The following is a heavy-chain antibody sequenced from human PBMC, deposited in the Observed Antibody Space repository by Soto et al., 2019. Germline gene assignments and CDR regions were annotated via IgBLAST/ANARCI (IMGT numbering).Heavy chain of an antibody. V-gene: IGHV1-69*01. CDR2: IIPIFGTA. CDR1: GGTFSSYA. D-gene: IGHD4-4*01. CDR3: AREEGSNSTHYYYDGMDV. J-gene: IGHJ6*02. Sequence: QVQLVQSGAEVKKPGSSVKVSCKASGGTFSSYAISWVRQAPGQGLEWMGGIIPIFGTANYAQKFQGRVTITADESTSTDYLELSSLRSEDTAVYYCAREEGSNSTHYYYDGMDVWGQGTTVPVSS.